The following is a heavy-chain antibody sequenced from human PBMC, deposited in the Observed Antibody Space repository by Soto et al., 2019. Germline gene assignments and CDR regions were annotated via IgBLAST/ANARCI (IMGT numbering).Heavy chain of an antibody. CDR2: ISGSDNSI. Sequence: GGSLRLSCGASGFTFSSYAMIWVGQAPGKGLEWVSGISGSDNSITYADSVKGRFTISRDNTKNTLYLQMNSLRAEDTAVYYCAKGVSGSCYSGSDYWGQGNLVTVSS. V-gene: IGHV3-23*01. CDR1: GFTFSSYA. J-gene: IGHJ4*02. D-gene: IGHD2-15*01. CDR3: AKGVSGSCYSGSDY.